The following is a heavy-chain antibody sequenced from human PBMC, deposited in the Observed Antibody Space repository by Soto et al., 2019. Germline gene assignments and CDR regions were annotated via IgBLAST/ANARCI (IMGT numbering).Heavy chain of an antibody. J-gene: IGHJ5*02. Sequence: PSETLSLTCAVSGGAISISNWWSCVRQPPGKGLEWIWEIYHSGSTNYNPSLKSQVTISVDKSKNQFSLKLSSVTAADTAVYYCARAELRLGEVVNWFDPWGQGNMVTVSS. D-gene: IGHD3-16*01. CDR3: ARAELRLGEVVNWFDP. CDR2: IYHSGST. CDR1: GGAISISNW. V-gene: IGHV4-4*02.